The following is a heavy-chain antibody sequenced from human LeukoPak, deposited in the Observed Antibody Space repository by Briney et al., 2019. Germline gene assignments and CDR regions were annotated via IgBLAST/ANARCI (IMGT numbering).Heavy chain of an antibody. Sequence: PGGSLRFSCAASGFTFSSYAMSWVRQTPVKGLEWVSVISGSGGSTYYADSVKGRFTISRVNSKNTLYLQMNSLRAEDTAVYYCAKENYGDSTGGRFQHWGQGTLVTVSS. J-gene: IGHJ1*01. CDR3: AKENYGDSTGGRFQH. CDR1: GFTFSSYA. D-gene: IGHD4-17*01. CDR2: ISGSGGST. V-gene: IGHV3-23*01.